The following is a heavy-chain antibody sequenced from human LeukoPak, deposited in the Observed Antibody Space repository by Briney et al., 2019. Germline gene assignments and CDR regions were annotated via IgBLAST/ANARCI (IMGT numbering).Heavy chain of an antibody. J-gene: IGHJ4*02. CDR1: GGSISSSSSY. D-gene: IGHD3-3*01. V-gene: IGHV4-39*07. CDR2: IFYTAST. CDR3: ARDQAIFGVVGY. Sequence: SETLSLTCTVSGGSISSSSSYWGWIRQPPGKGLEWIGSIFYTASTYYNPSLKSRVTISVDTSKNQFSLKLRSVTAADTAVYYCARDQAIFGVVGYWGQGTLVTVSS.